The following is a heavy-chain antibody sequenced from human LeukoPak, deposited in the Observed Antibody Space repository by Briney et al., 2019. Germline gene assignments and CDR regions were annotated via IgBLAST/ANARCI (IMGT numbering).Heavy chain of an antibody. CDR2: IYYSGST. V-gene: IGHV4-59*01. Sequence: PSETLSLTCTVSGGSISSYYWSWIRQPPGKGLEWIGYIYYSGSTNYNPSLKSRVPISVDTSKNQFSLKLSSVTAADTAVYYCARGTHMTTVSGSDWFDPWGQGTLVTVSS. D-gene: IGHD4-11*01. J-gene: IGHJ5*02. CDR1: GGSISSYY. CDR3: ARGTHMTTVSGSDWFDP.